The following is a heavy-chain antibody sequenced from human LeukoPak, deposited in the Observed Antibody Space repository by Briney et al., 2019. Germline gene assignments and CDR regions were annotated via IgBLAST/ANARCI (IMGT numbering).Heavy chain of an antibody. V-gene: IGHV4-59*01. CDR3: ARASDYVWGSYRSYYFDY. J-gene: IGHJ4*02. D-gene: IGHD3-16*02. CDR1: GGSISPYY. Sequence: SETLSLTCTVSGGSISPYYWSWIRQPPGKGLEWIGYIYCSGSTNYNPSLKSRVTISVDTSKNQFSLKLSSVTAADTAVYYCARASDYVWGSYRSYYFDYWGQGTLVTVSS. CDR2: IYCSGST.